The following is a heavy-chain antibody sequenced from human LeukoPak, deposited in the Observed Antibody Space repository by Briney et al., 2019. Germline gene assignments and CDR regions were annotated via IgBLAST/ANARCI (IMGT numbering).Heavy chain of an antibody. CDR2: IKEDGTEA. CDR3: AKEGRSLQTY. D-gene: IGHD5-24*01. V-gene: IGHV3-7*03. Sequence: GGSLRLSCAASGFMFSSNWMSWVRLAPGKGLEWVANIKEDGTEAYYVDSVKGRFTISRDNAKNSLYLQMNSLRVEDTAVYYCAKEGRSLQTYWGQGTLVTVFS. J-gene: IGHJ4*02. CDR1: GFMFSSNW.